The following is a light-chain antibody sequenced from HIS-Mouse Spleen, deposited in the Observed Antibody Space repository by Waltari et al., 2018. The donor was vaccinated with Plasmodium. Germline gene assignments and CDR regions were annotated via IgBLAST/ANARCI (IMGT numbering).Light chain of an antibody. CDR1: QDISNY. CDR2: DAS. J-gene: IGKJ3*01. Sequence: DIQMTQSPSSLSASVGDRVTITCQAMQDISNYLNWYQQKPGKAPKLLIYDASNLETGVPSRFSGSGSGTDFTFTISSLQPEDIATYYCQQYDNLPPLFTFGPGTKVDIK. CDR3: QQYDNLPPLFT. V-gene: IGKV1-33*01.